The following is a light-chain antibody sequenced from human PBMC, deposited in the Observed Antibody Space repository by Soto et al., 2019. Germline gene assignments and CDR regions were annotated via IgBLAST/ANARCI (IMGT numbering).Light chain of an antibody. CDR3: SSFTSTNTWV. CDR2: EVY. CDR1: SSDVGGYNS. J-gene: IGLJ3*02. Sequence: QSALTQPASVSGSPGQSITISCTGTSSDVGGYNSVCWHQQHPGKAPKLMIYEVYNRPSGVSDRFSASKSGNTASLTISGLQADDEADYYCSSFTSTNTWVFGGGTKLPVL. V-gene: IGLV2-14*01.